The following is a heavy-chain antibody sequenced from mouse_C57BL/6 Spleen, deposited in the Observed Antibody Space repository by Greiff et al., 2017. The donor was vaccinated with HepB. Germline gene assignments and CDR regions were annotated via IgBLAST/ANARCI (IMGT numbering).Heavy chain of an antibody. J-gene: IGHJ3*01. Sequence: QVQLQQPGAELVKPGASVKLSYKASGYTFTSYWMHWVKQRPGRGLEWIGRIDPNSGGTKYNEKFKSKATLTVDKPSSTAYMQLSSLTSEDSAVYYCARSAYYYGSSSFAYWGQGTLVTVSA. V-gene: IGHV1-72*01. CDR1: GYTFTSYW. CDR3: ARSAYYYGSSSFAY. CDR2: IDPNSGGT. D-gene: IGHD1-1*01.